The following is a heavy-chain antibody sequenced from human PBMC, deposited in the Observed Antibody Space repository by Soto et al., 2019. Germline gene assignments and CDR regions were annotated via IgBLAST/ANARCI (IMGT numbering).Heavy chain of an antibody. CDR2: ISYDGDNT. CDR3: ARDLRGPRDY. V-gene: IGHV3-30-3*01. D-gene: IGHD3-10*01. J-gene: IGHJ4*02. CDR1: GFSFSGYA. Sequence: GGSLRLSCAASGFSFSGYAMHWVRQAADKGLEWVAFISYDGDNTYYADSVKGRFTISRDNSKHTLFLQMNSLRTEDTAVYYCARDLRGPRDYWGQGT.